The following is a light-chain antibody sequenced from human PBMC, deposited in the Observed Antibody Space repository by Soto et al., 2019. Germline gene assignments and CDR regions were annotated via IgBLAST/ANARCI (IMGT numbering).Light chain of an antibody. Sequence: EIVLAHSPATLSLSPGERATLSCRASQSVSSYLAWYQQKPGQAPNLLIYDASNRATGIPARFSGSGSGTDFTLTISSLEPEDFAVYYCQQRSNWPPTFGQGTKV. CDR3: QQRSNWPPT. J-gene: IGKJ1*01. CDR2: DAS. V-gene: IGKV3-11*01. CDR1: QSVSSY.